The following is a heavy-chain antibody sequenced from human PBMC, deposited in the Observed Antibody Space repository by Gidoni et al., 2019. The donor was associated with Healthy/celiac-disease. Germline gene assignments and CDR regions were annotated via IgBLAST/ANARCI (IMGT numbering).Heavy chain of an antibody. J-gene: IGHJ4*02. D-gene: IGHD6-19*01. CDR2: IIPIFGTA. Sequence: QVQLVQPGAEVKKPGYSVKVSNKASGGTFSSYAISWVRQAPGQGLEWMGGIIPIFGTANYAQKFQGRVTITADESTSTAYMELSSLRSEDTAVYYCARGYSSGWYGGAFDYWGQGTLVTVSS. CDR1: GGTFSSYA. V-gene: IGHV1-69*01. CDR3: ARGYSSGWYGGAFDY.